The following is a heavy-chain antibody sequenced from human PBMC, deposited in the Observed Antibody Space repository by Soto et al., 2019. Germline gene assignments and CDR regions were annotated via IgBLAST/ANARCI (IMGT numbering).Heavy chain of an antibody. V-gene: IGHV4-59*08. CDR2: IHYSGST. CDR1: GGSISSYY. J-gene: IGHJ4*02. CDR3: ARGHFDFWSGYFATIDY. Sequence: SETLSLTCTVSGGSISSYYWSWIRQPPGKGLEWIGYIHYSGSTKYNPSLKSRVTISADTSKNQFSLKLSSVTAADTAVYYCARGHFDFWSGYFATIDYWGQGTLVTVSS. D-gene: IGHD3-3*01.